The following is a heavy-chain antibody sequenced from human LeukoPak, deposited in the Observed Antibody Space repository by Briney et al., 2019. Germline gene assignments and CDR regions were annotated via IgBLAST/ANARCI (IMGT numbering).Heavy chain of an antibody. CDR1: GGSFSGYY. CDR3: ARPSGYAGYYYYYMDV. J-gene: IGHJ6*03. D-gene: IGHD5-12*01. CDR2: INHSGST. V-gene: IGHV4-34*01. Sequence: SETLSLTCAVYGGSFSGYYWSWIRQPPGKGLEWIGEINHSGSTNYNPSLKSRVTISVDTSKIQFSLKLSSVTAADTAVYYCARPSGYAGYYYYYMDVWGKGTTVTISS.